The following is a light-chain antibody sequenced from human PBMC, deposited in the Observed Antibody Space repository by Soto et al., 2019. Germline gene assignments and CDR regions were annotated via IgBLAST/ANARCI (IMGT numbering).Light chain of an antibody. V-gene: IGKV3-20*01. Sequence: EIVLTQSPGTLSLSPGERATLSCRASQSVSSSYLAWYQQKPGQAPRLLIYGASSRATGIPDRFSGSGSGTDFTLTISILEPEDFAVYYCQQYYSSPLTFGGGTKVEIK. CDR3: QQYYSSPLT. CDR1: QSVSSSY. CDR2: GAS. J-gene: IGKJ4*01.